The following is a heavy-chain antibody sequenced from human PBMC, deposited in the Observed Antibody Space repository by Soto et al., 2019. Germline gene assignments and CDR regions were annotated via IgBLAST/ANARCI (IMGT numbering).Heavy chain of an antibody. CDR3: ARLSIAARGYYGMDV. J-gene: IGHJ6*02. CDR2: INPSGGST. Sequence: ASLKLSCKASGYTFTSYYMHWVRQAPGQGLEWMGIINPSGGSTSYAQKFQGRVTMTRDTSTSTVYMELSSLRSEDTAVYYCARLSIAARGYYGMDVWVQGTTVTV. V-gene: IGHV1-46*01. D-gene: IGHD6-6*01. CDR1: GYTFTSYY.